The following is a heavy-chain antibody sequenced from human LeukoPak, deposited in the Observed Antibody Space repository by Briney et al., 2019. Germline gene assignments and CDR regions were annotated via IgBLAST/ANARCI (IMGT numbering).Heavy chain of an antibody. J-gene: IGHJ6*03. D-gene: IGHD3-3*01. Sequence: ASVKVSCKASGYTFTSYGISWVRRAPGQGLEWMGWISAYNGNTNYAQKLQGRVTMTTDTSTSTAYMELRSLRSDDTAVYYCTRRPGTDFWSGYYYYYMDVWGKGTTVTVSS. CDR1: GYTFTSYG. CDR2: ISAYNGNT. V-gene: IGHV1-18*01. CDR3: TRRPGTDFWSGYYYYYMDV.